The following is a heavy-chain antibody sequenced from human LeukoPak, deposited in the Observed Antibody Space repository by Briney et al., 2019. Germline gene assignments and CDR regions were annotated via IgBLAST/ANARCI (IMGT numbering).Heavy chain of an antibody. Sequence: PGGSLRLSCATSGFTFSSYWMSWVRQAPGKGLEWVANIKQDGSEKYYVDSVKGRFTISRDNAKNSLYLQMNSLRAEDTAVYYCARADIVVVPAATTQYFQHWGQGTLVTVSS. D-gene: IGHD2-2*01. CDR1: GFTFSSYW. CDR2: IKQDGSEK. J-gene: IGHJ1*01. V-gene: IGHV3-7*01. CDR3: ARADIVVVPAATTQYFQH.